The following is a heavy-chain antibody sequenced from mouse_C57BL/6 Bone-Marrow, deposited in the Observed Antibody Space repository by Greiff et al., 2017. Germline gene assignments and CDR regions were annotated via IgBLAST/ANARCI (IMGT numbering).Heavy chain of an antibody. V-gene: IGHV1-81*01. Sequence: VQRVESGAELARPGASVKLSCKASGYTFTSYGISWVKQRTGQGLEWIGEIYPRSGNTYYNEKFKGKATLTADKSSSTAYMELRSLTSEDSAVYFCAGDYDGGFAYWGQGTLVTVSA. CDR1: GYTFTSYG. D-gene: IGHD2-4*01. J-gene: IGHJ3*01. CDR2: IYPRSGNT. CDR3: AGDYDGGFAY.